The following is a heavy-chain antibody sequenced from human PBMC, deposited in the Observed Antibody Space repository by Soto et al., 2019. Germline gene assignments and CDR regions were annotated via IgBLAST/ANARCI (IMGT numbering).Heavy chain of an antibody. V-gene: IGHV1-18*01. J-gene: IGHJ5*02. Sequence: QVQLVQSGAEVKKPGASVKVSCKASGYTLPSNVLSWLRQAPGQGLEWMGRISAYNYNTNYAQKLQGRVTMTTDTSTSTAYMELRSLRSDDTAVYYCARVVGALGHWFDPWGQGTLVTVSS. D-gene: IGHD1-26*01. CDR2: ISAYNYNT. CDR1: GYTLPSNV. CDR3: ARVVGALGHWFDP.